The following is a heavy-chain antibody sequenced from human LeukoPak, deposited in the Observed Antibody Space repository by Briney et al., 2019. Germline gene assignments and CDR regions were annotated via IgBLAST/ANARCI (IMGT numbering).Heavy chain of an antibody. V-gene: IGHV1-69*04. CDR3: ARERDGYNYPGYFDY. J-gene: IGHJ4*02. CDR1: GGTFSSYA. D-gene: IGHD5-24*01. CDR2: IIPIFGIA. Sequence: ASVKVSCKASGGTFSSYAISWVRQAPGQGLEWMGRIIPIFGIANYAQKFQGRVTITADKSTSTAYMELSSLRSEDTAVYYCARERDGYNYPGYFDYWGQGTLVTVSS.